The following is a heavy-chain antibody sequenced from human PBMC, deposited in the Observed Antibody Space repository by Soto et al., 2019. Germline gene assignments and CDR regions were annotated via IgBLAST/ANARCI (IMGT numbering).Heavy chain of an antibody. J-gene: IGHJ4*02. CDR1: GFSLSTSGVG. V-gene: IGHV2-5*02. CDR3: THAWAH. D-gene: IGHD7-27*01. CDR2: IYWDGDR. Sequence: VSGPTLVNPTQTLTLTCTFSGFSLSTSGVGVGWVRQPPGKALEWLALIYWDGDRRYSPSLKSRLTITKDTSNNQVALTMTNMDPLDTATYYCTHAWAHWGQGILVTVSS.